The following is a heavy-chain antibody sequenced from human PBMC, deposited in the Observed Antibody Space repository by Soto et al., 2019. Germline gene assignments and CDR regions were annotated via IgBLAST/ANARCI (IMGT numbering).Heavy chain of an antibody. D-gene: IGHD6-13*01. J-gene: IGHJ6*02. V-gene: IGHV3-30*18. CDR3: AKKKKWQQLVSHGMDV. CDR2: ISYDGSNK. CDR1: GFTFSSYG. Sequence: GGSLRLSCAASGFTFSSYGMHWVRQAPGKGLEWVAVISYDGSNKYYADSVKGRFTISRDNSKNTLYLQMNSLRAEDTAVYYCAKKKKWQQLVSHGMDVWGQGTTVTVSS.